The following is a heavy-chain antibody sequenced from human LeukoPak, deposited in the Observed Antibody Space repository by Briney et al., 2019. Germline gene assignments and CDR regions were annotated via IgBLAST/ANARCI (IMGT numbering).Heavy chain of an antibody. J-gene: IGHJ4*02. Sequence: GGSLRLSCAASGFTLSSYAMCWVRQAPGKGLEWVSAISGSGGSTYYADPVKGRFTISRDNSKNTLYLQMNSVRAEDTAVVYCAKGRRGYGGRSFDYWGQGTLVTVSS. CDR2: ISGSGGST. V-gene: IGHV3-23*01. D-gene: IGHD6-25*01. CDR1: GFTLSSYA. CDR3: AKGRRGYGGRSFDY.